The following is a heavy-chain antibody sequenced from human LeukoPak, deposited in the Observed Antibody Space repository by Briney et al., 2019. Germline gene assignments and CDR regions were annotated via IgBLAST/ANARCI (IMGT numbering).Heavy chain of an antibody. Sequence: SVKVSCKASGGTFSSYAISWVRQAPGQGLEWMGGIIPIFGTANYAQKFQGRVTITADKSTSTAYMELSCLRSEDTAVYYCAREGMDIVVVVAAMVAFDIWGQGTMVTDSS. J-gene: IGHJ3*02. CDR3: AREGMDIVVVVAAMVAFDI. V-gene: IGHV1-69*06. CDR2: IIPIFGTA. CDR1: GGTFSSYA. D-gene: IGHD2-15*01.